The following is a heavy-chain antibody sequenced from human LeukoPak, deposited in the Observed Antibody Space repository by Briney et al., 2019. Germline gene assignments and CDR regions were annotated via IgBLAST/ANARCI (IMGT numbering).Heavy chain of an antibody. D-gene: IGHD6-13*01. V-gene: IGHV4-4*07. Sequence: SETLSLTCTVSGGSIRSYYWSWIRQPAGKGLEWIGRIYTSGSTNYNPSLKSRVTMSVDTSKNQFSLKLSSVTAADTAVYYCARPRYSSSWYGRGSYYYMDVWGKGTTVTVSS. CDR1: GGSIRSYY. CDR3: ARPRYSSSWYGRGSYYYMDV. J-gene: IGHJ6*03. CDR2: IYTSGST.